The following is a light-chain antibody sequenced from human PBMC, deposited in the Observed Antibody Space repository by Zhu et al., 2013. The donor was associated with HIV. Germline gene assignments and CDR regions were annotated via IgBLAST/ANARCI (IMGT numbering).Light chain of an antibody. CDR1: QSVRSTS. V-gene: IGKV3D-20*02. J-gene: IGKJ2*01. CDR3: QHRSEGPPYT. CDR2: GAS. Sequence: EIVLTQSPGTLSLSPGERATLSCRASQSVRSTSLAWYQQKPGQSPRLLIYGASSRATGIPDRFSGGGSGTDFTLTISSLEPEDVAVYFCQHRSEGPPYTFGPGTKLEIK.